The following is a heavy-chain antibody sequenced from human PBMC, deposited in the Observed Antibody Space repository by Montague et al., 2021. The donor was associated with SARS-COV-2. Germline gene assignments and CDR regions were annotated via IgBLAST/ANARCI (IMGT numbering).Heavy chain of an antibody. CDR3: ARGSRQWLVRPPHYYYFDY. J-gene: IGHJ4*02. V-gene: IGHV4-34*01. Sequence: TLSLTCAVYGGSLSGYYWSWIRQPPGKGLEWIGEINHSGSTNYXPSLKSRVTISVDTSKNQFSLKLSSVTAADTAVYYCARGSRQWLVRPPHYYYFDYWGQGTLVTVSS. D-gene: IGHD6-19*01. CDR2: INHSGST. CDR1: GGSLSGYY.